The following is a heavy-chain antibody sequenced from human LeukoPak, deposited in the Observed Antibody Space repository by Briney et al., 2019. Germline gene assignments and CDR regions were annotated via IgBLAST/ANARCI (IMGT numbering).Heavy chain of an antibody. CDR3: ARVRIRYDKVLDY. V-gene: IGHV1-2*02. CDR2: INPNSGGT. Sequence: ASVKVSCKASGYTFTGYYMHWVRQAPGQGLEWMGWINPNSGGTNYAQKFQGRVTTTRDTSISTAYMELSRLRSDDTAVYYCARVRIRYDKVLDYWGQGTLVTVSS. J-gene: IGHJ4*02. CDR1: GYTFTGYY. D-gene: IGHD3-22*01.